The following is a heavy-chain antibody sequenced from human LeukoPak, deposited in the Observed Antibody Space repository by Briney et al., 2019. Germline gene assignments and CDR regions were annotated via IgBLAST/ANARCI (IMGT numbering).Heavy chain of an antibody. J-gene: IGHJ5*02. V-gene: IGHV3-23*01. CDR2: ISGSGGST. Sequence: SGGSLRLSCAASGSTFSSYGMSWVRQAPGKGLEWVSAISGSGGSTYYADSVKGRFTISRDNSKNTLYLQMNSLRAEDTAVYYCAKAGNAITMIVVAARNWIDPWGQGTLVTVSS. D-gene: IGHD3-22*01. CDR3: AKAGNAITMIVVAARNWIDP. CDR1: GSTFSSYG.